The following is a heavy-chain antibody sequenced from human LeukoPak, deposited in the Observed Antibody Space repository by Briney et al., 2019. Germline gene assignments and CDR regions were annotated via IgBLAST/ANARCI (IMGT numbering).Heavy chain of an antibody. V-gene: IGHV4-61*01. CDR2: VHSSGST. J-gene: IGHJ5*02. CDR3: ARTPASSGYYYRISNWFDP. D-gene: IGHD3-22*01. CDR1: GDSGASSGSYW. Sequence: SETLSLTCDVSGDSGASSGSYWSGWFRQPPGKGLEWIGYVHSSGSTKYNSSLGSRVTISMDTSRNQFSLKLSSVTAADTAVYYCARTPASSGYYYRISNWFDPWGQGTLVTVSS.